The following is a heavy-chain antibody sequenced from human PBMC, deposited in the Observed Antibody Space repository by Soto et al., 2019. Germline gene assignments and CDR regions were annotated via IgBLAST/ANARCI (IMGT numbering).Heavy chain of an antibody. CDR2: ISDRGDSR. CDR3: AKEGVTAGTSYLDN. V-gene: IGHV3-23*01. J-gene: IGHJ4*02. CDR1: GFTFNRHA. Sequence: EVQLLESGGGLVQPGGSLRLSCVGSGFTFNRHAMNWVRQAPGKGLEWVSSISDRGDSRYYADSVKGRFTISRGNSKNTLYLQMNGLAAEDTAVYYCAKEGVTAGTSYLDNWGQGTLVTVSS. D-gene: IGHD1-1*01.